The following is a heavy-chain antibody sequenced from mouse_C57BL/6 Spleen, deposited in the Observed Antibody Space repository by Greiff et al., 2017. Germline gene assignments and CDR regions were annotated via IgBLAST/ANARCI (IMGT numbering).Heavy chain of an antibody. Sequence: VQLQQPGAELVKPGASVKLSCTASGYTFTSYWMHWVKQRPGQGLEWIGMIHPNSGSTNYTEKFKSKATLTVDNSASTAYMQLSSLTSEDSAVYYCAREIFAYWGQGTLVTVSA. CDR3: AREIFAY. CDR1: GYTFTSYW. J-gene: IGHJ3*01. V-gene: IGHV1-64*01. CDR2: IHPNSGST.